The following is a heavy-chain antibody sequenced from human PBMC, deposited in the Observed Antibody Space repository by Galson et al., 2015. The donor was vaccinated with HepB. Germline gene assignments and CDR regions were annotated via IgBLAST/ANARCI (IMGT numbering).Heavy chain of an antibody. CDR3: AKDLSQYRVPQGSAFDI. CDR2: ISYDGSDK. D-gene: IGHD1-26*01. Sequence: SLRLSCAASGFTFSDFAMHWVRQPPGKGPEWVAMISYDGSDKNYADSVKGRFTISRDHSRNTMYLQMNSLRAEDTAIYYCAKDLSQYRVPQGSAFDIWGQGTRVTVSS. J-gene: IGHJ3*02. CDR1: GFTFSDFA. V-gene: IGHV3-30*18.